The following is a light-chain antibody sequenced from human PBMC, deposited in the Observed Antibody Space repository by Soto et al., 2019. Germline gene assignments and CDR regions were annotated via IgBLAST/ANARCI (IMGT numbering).Light chain of an antibody. J-gene: IGKJ3*01. CDR2: GAS. CDR3: QQYDASPLT. Sequence: EVVMTQSPATLSVSPGERASLSCRASQTVGAYLAWYQQKPGQAPRLLIYGASTRATGIPDRFNGSGSGTDFALTISRLEPEDSALYYCQQYDASPLTFGPGTKVDIK. CDR1: QTVGAY. V-gene: IGKV3-15*01.